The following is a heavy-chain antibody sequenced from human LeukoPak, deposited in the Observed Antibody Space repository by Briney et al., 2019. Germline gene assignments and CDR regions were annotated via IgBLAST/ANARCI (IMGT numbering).Heavy chain of an antibody. J-gene: IGHJ4*02. CDR2: INPSGGST. CDR1: GYIFTSYY. D-gene: IGHD1-26*01. CDR3: AAGTRYSGSYFDY. V-gene: IGHV1-46*01. Sequence: ASVKVSCKASGYIFTSYYMHWVRQAPGQGLEWMGIINPSGGSTSYAQMFQGRVTMTRDTSTGTVYMELSSLRSEDTAVYYCAAGTRYSGSYFDYWGQGTLVTVSS.